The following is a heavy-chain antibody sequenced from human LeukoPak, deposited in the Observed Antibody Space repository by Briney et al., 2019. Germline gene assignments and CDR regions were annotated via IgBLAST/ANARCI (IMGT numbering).Heavy chain of an antibody. V-gene: IGHV1-18*01. D-gene: IGHD3-10*01. Sequence: GASVKVSCKASGYTFTSYGISWVRQAPGQGLEWMGWISAYNGNTNYAQKLQGRVTMTTDTSTSTAYMELRCLRSDDTAVYYCARDMGHYYGSGSFGSWYFDLWGRGTLVTVSS. CDR3: ARDMGHYYGSGSFGSWYFDL. CDR1: GYTFTSYG. CDR2: ISAYNGNT. J-gene: IGHJ2*01.